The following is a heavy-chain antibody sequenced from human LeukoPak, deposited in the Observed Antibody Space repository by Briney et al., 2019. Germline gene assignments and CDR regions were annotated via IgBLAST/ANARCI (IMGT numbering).Heavy chain of an antibody. CDR1: GFTFSSHA. CDR2: ISTTGGST. V-gene: IGHV3-23*01. D-gene: IGHD3-22*01. Sequence: PGGSLRLSCAASGFTFSSHAMSWVRQAPGKGLEWVSAISTTGGSTDYADSVKGRFTISRDNSKNTLYLQMNSLRAEDTAVYYCAKHAQFYYDSSGYLDYWGQGTLVTVPS. CDR3: AKHAQFYYDSSGYLDY. J-gene: IGHJ4*02.